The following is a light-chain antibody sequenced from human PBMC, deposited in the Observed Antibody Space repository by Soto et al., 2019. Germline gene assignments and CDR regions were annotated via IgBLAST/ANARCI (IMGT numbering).Light chain of an antibody. CDR1: SSNIGAGYD. CDR3: QSYDSGLTAFHV. CDR2: GDN. J-gene: IGLJ1*01. Sequence: QLVLTQPPSVSGAPGQRVTISCTGSSSNIGAGYDVHWYQQLPGTAPKLLISGDNNRPSGVPDRFSASKSGASASLAITGLQAEDEADDYCQSYDSGLTAFHVFGSGTKLTVL. V-gene: IGLV1-40*01.